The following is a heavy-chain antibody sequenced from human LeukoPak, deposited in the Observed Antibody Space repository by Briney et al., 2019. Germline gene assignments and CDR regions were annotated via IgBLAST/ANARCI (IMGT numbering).Heavy chain of an antibody. CDR1: GYTFTSYD. CDR3: ARGSWSCSGGSCSVLFDY. V-gene: IGHV1-8*02. CDR2: MNPNSGNT. J-gene: IGHJ4*02. D-gene: IGHD2-15*01. Sequence: ASVKVSCKASGYTFTSYDINWVRQATGQGLEGMGWMNPNSGNTGYAQKFQGRVTMTTDTSTSTAYMELRSLRSDDTAVYYCARGSWSCSGGSCSVLFDYWGQGTLVTVSS.